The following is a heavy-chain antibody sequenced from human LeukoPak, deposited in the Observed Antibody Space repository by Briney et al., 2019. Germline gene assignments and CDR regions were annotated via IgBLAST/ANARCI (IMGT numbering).Heavy chain of an antibody. J-gene: IGHJ4*02. V-gene: IGHV3-49*03. D-gene: IGHD3-3*01. Sequence: PGGSLRLSCTASGFTFGDYAMSWFRQAPGKGLEWVGFIRSKAYGGTTEYAASVKGRFTISRDDSKSIAYLQMNSLKTEDTAVYYCTREWRGSYEFWSGYSGISLFDYWGQRTLVTVSS. CDR1: GFTFGDYA. CDR3: TREWRGSYEFWSGYSGISLFDY. CDR2: IRSKAYGGTT.